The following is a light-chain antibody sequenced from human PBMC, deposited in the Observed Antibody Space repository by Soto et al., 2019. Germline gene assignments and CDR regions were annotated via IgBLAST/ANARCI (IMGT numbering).Light chain of an antibody. CDR2: DAS. CDR3: QQYDNLPMYT. Sequence: DLQMTQSPSSLSASVGDRVTITCQASQDISNYLNWYQQKPGKAPKLLIYDASNLETGVPSRFSGSGSGTDFTFTISSLQAEDIATYYCQQYDNLPMYTFGQGTKLEIK. CDR1: QDISNY. J-gene: IGKJ2*01. V-gene: IGKV1-33*01.